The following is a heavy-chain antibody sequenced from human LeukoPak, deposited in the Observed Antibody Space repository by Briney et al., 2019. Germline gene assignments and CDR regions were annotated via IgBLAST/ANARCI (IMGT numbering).Heavy chain of an antibody. CDR1: GFTFSSYA. V-gene: IGHV3-30-3*01. J-gene: IGHJ4*02. D-gene: IGHD3-3*01. Sequence: GGSLRLSCSASGFTFSSYAMHWVRQAPGKGLEWVAVISYDGSNKYYADSVKGRFTISRDNSKNTLYLQMNSLRAADTAVYYCARELGTTYYDFWSGHGTLDYWGQRTLVTVYS. CDR2: ISYDGSNK. CDR3: ARELGTTYYDFWSGHGTLDY.